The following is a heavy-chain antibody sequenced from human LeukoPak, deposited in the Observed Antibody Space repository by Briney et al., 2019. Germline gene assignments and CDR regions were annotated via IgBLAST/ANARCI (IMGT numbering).Heavy chain of an antibody. D-gene: IGHD6-13*01. CDR2: IYTSGST. CDR1: GGSISSGSYY. CDR3: ARRSAAGTYYYMDV. Sequence: SETLSLTCTVSGGSISSGSYYWSWIRQPAGKGLEWIGRIYTSGSTNYNPSLKSRVTISVDTSKNQFSLKLSSVTAADTAVYYCARRSAAGTYYYMDVWGKGTTVTVSS. J-gene: IGHJ6*03. V-gene: IGHV4-61*02.